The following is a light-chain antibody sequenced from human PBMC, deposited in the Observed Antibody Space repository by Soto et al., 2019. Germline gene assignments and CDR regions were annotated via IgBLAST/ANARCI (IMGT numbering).Light chain of an antibody. Sequence: QSVLTQPASVSGSPGQSITISCIGTNSDIGAYKYVSWYQQYPGKAPKLIIYEVINRPSGVSNRFSGSKSANSASLTISGLQAEDESHYYCSSYTTSNSWVFGGGTKLTVL. J-gene: IGLJ3*02. CDR2: EVI. V-gene: IGLV2-14*01. CDR1: NSDIGAYKY. CDR3: SSYTTSNSWV.